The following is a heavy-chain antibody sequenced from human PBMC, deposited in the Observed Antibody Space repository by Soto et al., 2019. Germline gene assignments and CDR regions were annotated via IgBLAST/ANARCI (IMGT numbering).Heavy chain of an antibody. D-gene: IGHD4-17*01. CDR1: GYTFTSYD. CDR2: MNPNSGNT. J-gene: IGHJ4*02. V-gene: IGHV1-8*01. CDR3: ARRNGDSGRLDY. Sequence: QVQLVQSGAEVKKPGASVKVSCKASGYTFTSYDINWVRQATGQGLEWMGWMNPNSGNTDYAQKFRGRVXMXRXXSIRTAYMELSGLTSEDTAVYYCARRNGDSGRLDYWGRGTLVPVSS.